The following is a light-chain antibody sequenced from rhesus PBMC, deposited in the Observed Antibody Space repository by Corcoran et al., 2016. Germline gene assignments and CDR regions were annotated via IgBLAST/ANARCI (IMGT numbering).Light chain of an antibody. J-gene: IGKJ2*01. CDR3: QQYSNWPYS. CDR1: QSVSRY. Sequence: EIVMTQSPATLSLSPGERATLSCRASQSVSRYVAWYQQKPEPAPRLLIYGASSRATGIPDRFSGSGSGTYFTLTISSLEPEDFAVYYCQQYSNWPYSFGQGTKVEIK. V-gene: IGKV3S9*01. CDR2: GAS.